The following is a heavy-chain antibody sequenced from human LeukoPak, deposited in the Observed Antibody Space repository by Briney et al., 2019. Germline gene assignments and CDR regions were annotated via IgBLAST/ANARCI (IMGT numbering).Heavy chain of an antibody. J-gene: IGHJ3*01. V-gene: IGHV2-5*01. Sequence: SGPTLVKPTQTLTLTCTFSGFSLTSNGVAVAWIRQPPGKALEWLAFTNWNDDQGHSPSLKSRLTITKDSSRNQVVLTMTNVDPVDSATYYCAHMFTSSWSGAFDVWGQGTMVSVSS. D-gene: IGHD6-13*01. CDR3: AHMFTSSWSGAFDV. CDR2: TNWNDDQ. CDR1: GFSLTSNGVA.